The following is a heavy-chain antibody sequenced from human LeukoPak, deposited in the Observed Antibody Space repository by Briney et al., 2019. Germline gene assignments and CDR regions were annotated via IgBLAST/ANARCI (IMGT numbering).Heavy chain of an antibody. D-gene: IGHD3-10*01. CDR3: AKDYEDYGSGSLDY. J-gene: IGHJ4*02. CDR2: ISYDGSNK. V-gene: IGHV3-30*18. Sequence: PGRSLRLSCAASGFTFSSYGMHWVRQAPGKGLEWVAVISYDGSNKYYADSVKGRFTISRDNSKNTLYLQMNSLRAEDTAVYYCAKDYEDYGSGSLDYWGQGTLVTVSS. CDR1: GFTFSSYG.